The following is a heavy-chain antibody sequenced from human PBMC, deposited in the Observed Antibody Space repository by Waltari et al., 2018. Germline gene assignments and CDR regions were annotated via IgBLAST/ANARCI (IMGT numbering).Heavy chain of an antibody. CDR1: AYSFPKYG. V-gene: IGHV1-18*04. Sequence: QLQLVQSGAEVKKPGASVKVSCKASAYSFPKYGVTWVRQAPGQGLEWMGWVSGHNGNTKMPRKLQGRGTMTTDTATSTAYMELSSLTSDDAAVYYCAGSTSPLGYYYDGTDVWGQGTTVTVSS. J-gene: IGHJ6*02. CDR3: AGSTSPLGYYYDGTDV. D-gene: IGHD1-26*01. CDR2: VSGHNGNT.